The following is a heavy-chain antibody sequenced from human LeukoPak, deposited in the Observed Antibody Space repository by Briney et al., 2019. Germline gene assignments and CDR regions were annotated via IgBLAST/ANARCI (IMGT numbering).Heavy chain of an antibody. CDR3: ARDIRGSFYPYYFYYLDV. CDR1: GGSINVNY. CDR2: MSYDGST. D-gene: IGHD1-26*01. J-gene: IGHJ6*03. Sequence: PSETLSLTCTVSGGSINVNYGSWVRQPPGKGLEWIGYMSYDGSTNYNPSLKSRVSISVDTSKKQFSLMLSSVTAADTAVYYCARDIRGSFYPYYFYYLDVWGKGTTVTVSS. V-gene: IGHV4-59*01.